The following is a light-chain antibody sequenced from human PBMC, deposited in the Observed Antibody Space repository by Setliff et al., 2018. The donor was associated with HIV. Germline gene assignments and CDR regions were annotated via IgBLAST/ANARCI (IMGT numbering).Light chain of an antibody. V-gene: IGLV2-14*03. J-gene: IGLJ2*01. CDR2: DVS. CDR3: SSYTSSSTVL. CDR1: SSDVGGYNY. Sequence: QSVLTQPASVSGSPGQSITISCTGTSSDVGGYNYVSWYQQHPGKAPKLMIYDVSNRPSGVSDRFSGSKSGNTASLTISGLQAEDDADYYCSSYTSSSTVLFGGGTKSPS.